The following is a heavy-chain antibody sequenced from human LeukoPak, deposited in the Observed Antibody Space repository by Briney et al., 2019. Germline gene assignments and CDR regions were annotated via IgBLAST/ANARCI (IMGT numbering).Heavy chain of an antibody. CDR2: INHSGST. Sequence: SQTLSLTCAVYGGSFSGYYWSWIRQPPGKGLEWIGEINHSGSTNYNPSLKSRVTISVDTSKNQFSLKLSSVTAADTAVYYCARGVAVAGMRETWGQGTLVTVSS. CDR3: ARGVAVAGMRET. J-gene: IGHJ5*02. CDR1: GGSFSGYY. D-gene: IGHD6-19*01. V-gene: IGHV4-34*01.